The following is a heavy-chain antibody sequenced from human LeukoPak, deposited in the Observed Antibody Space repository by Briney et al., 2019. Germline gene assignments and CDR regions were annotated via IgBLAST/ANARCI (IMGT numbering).Heavy chain of an antibody. CDR3: ARVDGGGGYVSVRQKTLDY. CDR1: GITFSYYY. V-gene: IGHV3-11*01. J-gene: IGHJ4*02. D-gene: IGHD5-12*01. CDR2: ISSSGSTI. Sequence: GGSLRLSCAASGITFSYYYMSWIRQAPRKGLEWVSYISSSGSTIYYADSVKGRFTISRDNAKNSLYLQMNSLRAEDTAVYYCARVDGGGGYVSVRQKTLDYWGQGTLVTVSS.